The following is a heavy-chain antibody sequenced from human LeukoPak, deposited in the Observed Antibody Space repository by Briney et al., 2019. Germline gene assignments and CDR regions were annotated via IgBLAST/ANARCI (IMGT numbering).Heavy chain of an antibody. V-gene: IGHV4-30-4*07. Sequence: SETLSLTCAVSGGSISSGGYSWSWIRQPPGKGLEWIGRIYTSGSSNYNPSLKSRVTMSVDTSKNQFSLKLSSVTAADTAVYYCARRRYYYDSSGYPPKNYYFDYWGQGTLVTVSS. J-gene: IGHJ4*02. CDR2: IYTSGSS. CDR1: GGSISSGGYS. D-gene: IGHD3-22*01. CDR3: ARRRYYYDSSGYPPKNYYFDY.